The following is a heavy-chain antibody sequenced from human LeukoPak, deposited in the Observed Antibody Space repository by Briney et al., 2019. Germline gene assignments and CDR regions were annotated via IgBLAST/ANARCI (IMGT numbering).Heavy chain of an antibody. Sequence: SGPTLVKPTQTLTLTRTFSGFSLSTSGVGVGWIRQPPGKALEWLALIYWDDDKRYSPSLKSRLTITKDTSKNQVVLTMTNMDPVDTATYYCAHRPIAVAVRAFDYWGQGTLVTVSS. J-gene: IGHJ4*02. D-gene: IGHD6-19*01. CDR3: AHRPIAVAVRAFDY. CDR1: GFSLSTSGVG. CDR2: IYWDDDK. V-gene: IGHV2-5*02.